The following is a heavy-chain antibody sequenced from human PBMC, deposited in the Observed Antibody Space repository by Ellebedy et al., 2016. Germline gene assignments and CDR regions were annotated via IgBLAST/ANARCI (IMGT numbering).Heavy chain of an antibody. CDR2: TSPGGDT. CDR3: AESGYSYAWGH. Sequence: GGSLRLSCAASGLTVSSAYISWFRQPPGRGPEWVSMTSPGGDTYYAISVRGRFTMSRDNSKNTLHLQMNSLTAEDTAVYFCAESGYSYAWGHWGQGTLVTVS. CDR1: GLTVSSAY. D-gene: IGHD5-18*01. J-gene: IGHJ4*02. V-gene: IGHV3-53*01.